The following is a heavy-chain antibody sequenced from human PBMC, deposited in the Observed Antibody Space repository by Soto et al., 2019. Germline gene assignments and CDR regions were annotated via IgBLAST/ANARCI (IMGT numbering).Heavy chain of an antibody. V-gene: IGHV3-23*01. CDR3: VRWNGLGDS. CDR2: FSGSRGKT. Sequence: GGSLRLSCAVSGFTISDYGVTWVRQPPGKGLYWVSGFSGSRGKTFYADSVRGRFTISREYSTNTVYLQMDSLGAEDTAVYYCVRWNGLGDSWGQGTLVTVSS. J-gene: IGHJ4*02. D-gene: IGHD1-1*01. CDR1: GFTISDYG.